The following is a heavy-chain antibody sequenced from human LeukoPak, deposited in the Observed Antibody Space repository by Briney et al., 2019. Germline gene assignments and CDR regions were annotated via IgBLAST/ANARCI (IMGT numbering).Heavy chain of an antibody. J-gene: IGHJ4*02. CDR2: IRYDGSNK. CDR3: AKDPLWKGDLYYFDY. V-gene: IGHV3-30*02. D-gene: IGHD1-1*01. Sequence: GGSLRLSCAASGFTFSSYGMHWVRQAPGKGLEWVAFIRYDGSNKYYADSVRGRFTISRDNSKNTLYLQMNSLRAEDTAVYYCAKDPLWKGDLYYFDYWGQGTLVTVSS. CDR1: GFTFSSYG.